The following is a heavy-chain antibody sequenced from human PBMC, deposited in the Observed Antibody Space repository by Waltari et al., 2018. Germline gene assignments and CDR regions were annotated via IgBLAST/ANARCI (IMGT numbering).Heavy chain of an antibody. Sequence: QVQLVQSGAEVKKPGSSVTVSCEASGVTFSSFAISWLLQGPGQGLQWMGGIIPIFGTANCAQELQGRVTITTDESTSTAYMALSSLRSEDTAVYYCAVRWREMATMGGFAYWGQGTLVTVSS. J-gene: IGHJ4*02. CDR1: GVTFSSFA. CDR3: AVRWREMATMGGFAY. V-gene: IGHV1-69*05. CDR2: IIPIFGTA. D-gene: IGHD5-12*01.